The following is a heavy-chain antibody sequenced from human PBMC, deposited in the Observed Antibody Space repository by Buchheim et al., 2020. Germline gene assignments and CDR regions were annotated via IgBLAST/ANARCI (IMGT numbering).Heavy chain of an antibody. CDR2: IYYSGST. V-gene: IGHV4-39*01. D-gene: IGHD4-11*01. CDR3: AGEGRYSNPYYYYMDV. Sequence: QLQLQESGPGLVKPSETLSLTCTVSGGSISSSSYYWGWIRQPPGKGLEWIGSIYYSGSTYYNPSLKSRVTISVDTSKNQFSLKLSSVTAADTAVYYCAGEGRYSNPYYYYMDVWGKGTT. CDR1: GGSISSSSYY. J-gene: IGHJ6*03.